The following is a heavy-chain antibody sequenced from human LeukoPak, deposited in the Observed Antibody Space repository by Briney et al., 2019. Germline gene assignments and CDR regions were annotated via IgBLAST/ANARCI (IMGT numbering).Heavy chain of an antibody. CDR3: ARFTLYGDYVGRDFDY. CDR2: IKHDGSEK. CDR1: GFTFSSYW. Sequence: PGGSLRLSCAASGFTFSSYWMSWVRQAPGKGLEWVANIKHDGSEKYYVDSVKGRFTISRDNAKNSLYLQMNSLRAEDTAVYYCARFTLYGDYVGRDFDYWGQGTLVTVSS. V-gene: IGHV3-7*01. J-gene: IGHJ4*02. D-gene: IGHD4-17*01.